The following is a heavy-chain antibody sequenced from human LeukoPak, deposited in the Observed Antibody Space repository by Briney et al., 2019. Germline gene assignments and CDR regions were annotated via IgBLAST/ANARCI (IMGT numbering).Heavy chain of an antibody. V-gene: IGHV3-33*06. CDR3: AKGSGVVVVPAATALDV. D-gene: IGHD2-2*01. Sequence: GRSLRLSCAASGFTFSSYGMHWVRQAPGKGLEWVAVIWYDGSNKYYADSVKGRFTISRDNSKNTLYLQMNSLRAEDTAVYYCAKGSGVVVVPAATALDVWGKGTTVTVSS. J-gene: IGHJ6*04. CDR2: IWYDGSNK. CDR1: GFTFSSYG.